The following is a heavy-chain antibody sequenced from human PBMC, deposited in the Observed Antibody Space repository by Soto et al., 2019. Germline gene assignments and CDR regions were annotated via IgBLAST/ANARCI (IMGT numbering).Heavy chain of an antibody. D-gene: IGHD6-13*01. J-gene: IGHJ4*02. CDR3: ARDPPRIAAAGTDY. Sequence: GGSLSLSCAASGFTFSSYSMNLVRQAPGKGLEWVSSISSSSSYIYYADSVKGRFTISRDNAKNSLYLQMNSLRAEDTAVYYCARDPPRIAAAGTDYWGQGTLVTVSS. CDR2: ISSSSSYI. CDR1: GFTFSSYS. V-gene: IGHV3-21*01.